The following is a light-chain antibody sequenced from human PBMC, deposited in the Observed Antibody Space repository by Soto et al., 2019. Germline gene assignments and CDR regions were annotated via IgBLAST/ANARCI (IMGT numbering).Light chain of an antibody. J-gene: IGKJ4*01. CDR2: GAS. CDR3: QHYYNWPLT. CDR1: QSVSNN. Sequence: IVMTQSPATLPVSPGERVTLSCRASQSVSNNLAWYQQKPGQAPRLLIYGASTRATGIPARFSGSGSGTEFTLTISSLQSEDFAVYYCQHYYNWPLTFGGGTKVEI. V-gene: IGKV3D-15*01.